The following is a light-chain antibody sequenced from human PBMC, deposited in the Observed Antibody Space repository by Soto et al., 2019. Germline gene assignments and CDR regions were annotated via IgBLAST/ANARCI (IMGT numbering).Light chain of an antibody. V-gene: IGLV2-14*01. CDR1: SSDVGGYNY. J-gene: IGLJ2*01. CDR2: NVS. CDR3: SSFTSTSTVL. Sequence: QSALTQPASVSGSPGQSITISCTGTSSDVGGYNYASWYQQHPGKAPKLMIYNVSNRPSGVSNRFSGSKSGNTASLTISGLQAEDEGHYYCSSFTSTSTVLFGGGTKLTVL.